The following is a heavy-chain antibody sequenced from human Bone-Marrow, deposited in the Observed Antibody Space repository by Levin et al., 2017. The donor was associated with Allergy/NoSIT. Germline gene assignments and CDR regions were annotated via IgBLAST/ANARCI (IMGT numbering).Heavy chain of an antibody. CDR2: IYYNGSA. CDR1: DGSIRNYY. J-gene: IGHJ6*02. CDR3: ARDQSGYYDSSGYSNFYYYFGMDV. Sequence: SETLSLTCTVSDGSIRNYYWTWIRQPPGKTLEWIGYIYYNGSANYNPSFKSRVAISLDTSKNQFSLKLTSVTAADTAVYYCARDQSGYYDSSGYSNFYYYFGMDVWGLGTTVTVSS. D-gene: IGHD3-22*01. V-gene: IGHV4-59*01.